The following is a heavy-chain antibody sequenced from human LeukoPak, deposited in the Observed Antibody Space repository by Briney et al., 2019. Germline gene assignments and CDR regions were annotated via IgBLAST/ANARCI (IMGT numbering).Heavy chain of an antibody. CDR3: ARSRPIERQDYHLDV. Sequence: SETLSLTCTVSGGSISSHYWSWIRQPPGKGLEWIGYIYYSGSTNYNPSLKSRVTISVDTSKNQFSLKLSSVTAADTAVYYCARSRPIERQDYHLDVWGKGTTVTVSS. J-gene: IGHJ6*03. CDR2: IYYSGST. CDR1: GGSISSHY. V-gene: IGHV4-59*11.